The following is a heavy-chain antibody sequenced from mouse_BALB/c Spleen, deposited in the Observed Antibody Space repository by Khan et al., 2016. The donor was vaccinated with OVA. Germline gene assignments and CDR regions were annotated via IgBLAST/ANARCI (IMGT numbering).Heavy chain of an antibody. D-gene: IGHD2-3*01. J-gene: IGHJ3*01. V-gene: IGHV14-3*02. CDR1: GFNIKDTY. CDR3: ARNTYDGGSY. Sequence: VQLKQSGAEFVKPGASVKLSCTASGFNIKDTYMHWVKQRPEQGLEWIGRIDPANGYTKYDPKFQGKATITADTSSNTAYLHLNSLTSEDTAVYYCARNTYDGGSYWGQGTLVTVSA. CDR2: IDPANGYT.